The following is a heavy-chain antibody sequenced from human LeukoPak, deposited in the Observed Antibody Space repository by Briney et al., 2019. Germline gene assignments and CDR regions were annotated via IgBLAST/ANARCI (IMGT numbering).Heavy chain of an antibody. CDR2: INSGDST. J-gene: IGHJ4*02. CDR3: VRALYYFDY. Sequence: HSGGSLRLSCAVSGFTVSTEYMGWVRQAPGKGLEWVSLINSGDSTSYADSVKGRFTISRHNSKNTLYLQMNSLRAEDTAVYYCVRALYYFDYWGQGTLVTVSS. CDR1: GFTVSTEY. V-gene: IGHV3-53*04.